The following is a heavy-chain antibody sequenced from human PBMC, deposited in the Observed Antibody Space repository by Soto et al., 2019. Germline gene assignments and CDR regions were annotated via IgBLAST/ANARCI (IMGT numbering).Heavy chain of an antibody. D-gene: IGHD4-17*01. V-gene: IGHV4-39*01. CDR2: IYYSGST. CDR1: GGSISSSSYY. J-gene: IGHJ4*02. Sequence: QLQLQESGPGLVKPSETLSLTCTVSGGSISSSSYYWGWIRQPPGKGLEWIGSIYYSGSTYYIPSRKSRVPVSVDTSKNQFSLKLSSVTVADTAVYYCASLSYGVYDLGYWGQGTLVTASS. CDR3: ASLSYGVYDLGY.